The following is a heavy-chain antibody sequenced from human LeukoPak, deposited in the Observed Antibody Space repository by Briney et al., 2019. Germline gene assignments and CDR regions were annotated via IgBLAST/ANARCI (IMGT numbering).Heavy chain of an antibody. Sequence: ASVKVSCKASGYTFTSYGISWVRQAPGQGLEWMGWISAYNGNTNYAQKLQGRVTMTTDTSTSTAYMELRSLRSDDTAAYCCATAGHYYYYGMDVWGQGTTVTVSS. CDR2: ISAYNGNT. J-gene: IGHJ6*02. CDR3: ATAGHYYYYGMDV. CDR1: GYTFTSYG. D-gene: IGHD3-10*01. V-gene: IGHV1-18*01.